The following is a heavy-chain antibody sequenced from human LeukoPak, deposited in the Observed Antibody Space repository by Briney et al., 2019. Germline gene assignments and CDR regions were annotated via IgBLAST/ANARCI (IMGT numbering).Heavy chain of an antibody. CDR1: GGSFSGYY. J-gene: IGHJ6*03. CDR2: INHSGST. Sequence: KAAETLSLTCAVYGGSFSGYYWSCIRRPPGKGLEWIGEINHSGSTNYNPSLKSRVTISVDTSKNQFSLKLSSVTAADTAVYYCARASSYYDILTGPLAVGYMDVWGRGTTVTVSS. V-gene: IGHV4-34*01. CDR3: ARASSYYDILTGPLAVGYMDV. D-gene: IGHD3-9*01.